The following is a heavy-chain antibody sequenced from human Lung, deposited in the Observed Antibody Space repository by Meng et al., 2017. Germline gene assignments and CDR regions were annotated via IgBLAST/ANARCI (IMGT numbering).Heavy chain of an antibody. CDR2: ISTYTGNT. J-gene: IGHJ4*02. CDR1: GYTFTSYG. Sequence: QVQLVQSGAEVKKPGASAKVSCKASGYTFTSYGISWVRQAPGQGLEWMGWISTYTGNTNYAQKLQGRVTMTTDTSTSTAYMELRSLRSDDTAVYYCARDIGQWLVQRDLDYWGQGTLVTVSS. V-gene: IGHV1-18*01. D-gene: IGHD6-19*01. CDR3: ARDIGQWLVQRDLDY.